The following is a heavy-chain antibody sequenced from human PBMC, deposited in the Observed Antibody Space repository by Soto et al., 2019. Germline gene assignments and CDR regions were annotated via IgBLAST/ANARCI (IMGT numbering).Heavy chain of an antibody. CDR1: GYTFTSYD. CDR3: ARVLYYDFWSGYHAFDI. V-gene: IGHV1-8*01. D-gene: IGHD3-3*01. CDR2: MNPNSGNT. Sequence: ASVKVSCKASGYTFTSYDINWVRQATGQGLEWMGWMNPNSGNTGYAQKFQGRVTMTRNTSISTAYMGLSSLRSEDTAVYYCARVLYYDFWSGYHAFDIWGQGTMVTVSS. J-gene: IGHJ3*02.